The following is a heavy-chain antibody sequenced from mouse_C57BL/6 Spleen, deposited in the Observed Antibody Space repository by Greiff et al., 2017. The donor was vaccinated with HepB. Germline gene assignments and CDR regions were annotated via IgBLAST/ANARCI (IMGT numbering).Heavy chain of an antibody. J-gene: IGHJ2*01. D-gene: IGHD2-1*01. CDR1: GYTFTSYW. V-gene: IGHV1-69*01. CDR2: IDPSDSYT. CDR3: ARRMGNYVGYFDY. Sequence: QVQLQQRGAELVMPGASVKLSCKASGYTFTSYWMHWVKQRPGQGLEWIGEIDPSDSYTNYNQKFKGKSTLTVDKSSSTAYMQLSSLTSEDSAVYYCARRMGNYVGYFDYWGQGTTLTVSS.